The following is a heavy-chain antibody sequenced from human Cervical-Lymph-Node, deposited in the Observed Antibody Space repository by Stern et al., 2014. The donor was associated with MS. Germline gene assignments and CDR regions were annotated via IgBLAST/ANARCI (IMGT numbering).Heavy chain of an antibody. V-gene: IGHV4-61*02. J-gene: IGHJ4*02. CDR2: INVSGST. D-gene: IGHD3-10*01. CDR1: GGSIYSGTYF. Sequence: QVQLQESGPGLVKPTQTLSLTCTVPGGSIYSGTYFWSWIRQSAGKGLEWIGRINVSGSTDYNPSLKSRLTMSIDTSKNQFSLRLSSVTAADTAVYYCARARGVGGLFDYWGQGTLGTVSS. CDR3: ARARGVGGLFDY.